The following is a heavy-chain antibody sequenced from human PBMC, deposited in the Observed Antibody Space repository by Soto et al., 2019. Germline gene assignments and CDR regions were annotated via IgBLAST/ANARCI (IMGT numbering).Heavy chain of an antibody. Sequence: QITLKESGPTLVRPAQTLTLTCAFSRFFLTTYDMGVAWIRQPPGKALEWLALIYWDDDKRYSPSLKDRLAISKDTSRNKVVVTITNMDPGATPTYFCPHAGDFGLLPFAHWGPGTLVTVSS. CDR1: RFFLTTYDMG. CDR3: PHAGDFGLLPFAH. J-gene: IGHJ4*02. V-gene: IGHV2-5*02. CDR2: IYWDDDK. D-gene: IGHD3-10*01.